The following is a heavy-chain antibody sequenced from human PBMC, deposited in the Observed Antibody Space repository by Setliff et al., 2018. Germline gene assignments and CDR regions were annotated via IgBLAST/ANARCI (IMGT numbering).Heavy chain of an antibody. V-gene: IGHV3-11*05. CDR3: VRDKDKDFDF. CDR2: ISVSGSYI. J-gene: IGHJ4*02. CDR1: GFTFGDYA. Sequence: PGGSLRLSCTTSGFTFGDYAMTWVRQAPGKGLEWISYISVSGSYIDYADSVKGRFTISRDNAKSSLYLQISSLRVEDTAVYYCVRDKDKDFDFWGQGRLVTVSS.